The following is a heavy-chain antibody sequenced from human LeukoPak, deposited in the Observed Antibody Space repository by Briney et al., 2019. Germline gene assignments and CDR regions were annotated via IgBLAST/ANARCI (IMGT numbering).Heavy chain of an antibody. Sequence: GGSLRLSCAASGFTFSKYDLSWVREAPGKGLEWVSAITGSGGHTYYADSVKGRFTISRDKSKNTLFLQMNSLRAEDTAVYYCAKWGDYDVLTGYYVSDYGGQGPLVTVSS. V-gene: IGHV3-23*01. D-gene: IGHD3-9*01. CDR2: ITGSGGHT. CDR1: GFTFSKYD. CDR3: AKWGDYDVLTGYYVSDY. J-gene: IGHJ4*02.